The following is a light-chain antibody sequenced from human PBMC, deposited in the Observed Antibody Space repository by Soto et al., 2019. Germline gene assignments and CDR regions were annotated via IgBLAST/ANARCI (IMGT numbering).Light chain of an antibody. CDR2: EGS. J-gene: IGLJ2*01. V-gene: IGLV2-23*01. CDR1: SSDVGSYNL. Sequence: QSVLTQPASVSGSPGQSITISCTGTSSDVGSYNLVSWYQQHPGKAPKLMIYEGSERPSGVSHRFSGSKSGSTASLTISGLQAEDEADYYCCSYATPRLFGGGTKLTVL. CDR3: CSYATPRL.